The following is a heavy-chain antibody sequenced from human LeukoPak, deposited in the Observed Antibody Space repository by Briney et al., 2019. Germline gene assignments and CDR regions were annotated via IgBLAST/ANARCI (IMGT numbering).Heavy chain of an antibody. CDR2: ISSSSNTI. J-gene: IGHJ3*02. CDR1: EFTFSNYN. V-gene: IGHV3-48*01. Sequence: GGSLRLSCAASEFTFSNYNMNWVRQAPGKGLEWVSYISSSSNTIYYADSVKGRFTISRDNAKKSLYLQMNSLRAEDTAVYYCARYGDTGAFDIWGQGTMVTVSS. CDR3: ARYGDTGAFDI. D-gene: IGHD5-18*01.